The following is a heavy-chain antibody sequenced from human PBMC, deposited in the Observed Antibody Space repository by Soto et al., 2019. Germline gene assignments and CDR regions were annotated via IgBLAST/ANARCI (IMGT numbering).Heavy chain of an antibody. Sequence: SETLSLTCTVSGGSISSSSYYWGWIRQPPGKGLEWIGSIYYSGSTYYNPSLKSRVTISVDTSKNQFSLKLSSVTAADTAVYYCARQPPYYDILTGPYGMDVWGQGTTVTGSS. CDR2: IYYSGST. CDR1: GGSISSSSYY. D-gene: IGHD3-9*01. J-gene: IGHJ6*02. CDR3: ARQPPYYDILTGPYGMDV. V-gene: IGHV4-39*01.